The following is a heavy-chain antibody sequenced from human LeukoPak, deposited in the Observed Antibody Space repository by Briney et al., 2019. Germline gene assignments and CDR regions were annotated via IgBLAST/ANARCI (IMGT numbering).Heavy chain of an antibody. V-gene: IGHV1-2*02. CDR2: INPNSGGT. D-gene: IGHD3-3*01. CDR3: ARVETPYYDFWSGYWSGGWFDP. J-gene: IGHJ5*02. CDR1: GYTFTGYY. Sequence: ASVKVSCKASGYTFTGYYMHWVRQAPGQGLEWMGWINPNSGGTNYAQKFQGRVTMTRDTSISTAYMELSRLRSDDTAVYYCARVETPYYDFWSGYWSGGWFDPWGQGTLVTVSS.